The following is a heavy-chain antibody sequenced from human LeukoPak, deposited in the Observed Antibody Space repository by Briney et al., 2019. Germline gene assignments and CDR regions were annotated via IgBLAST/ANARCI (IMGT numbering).Heavy chain of an antibody. CDR3: AREGRLLEWLFWSWFDP. CDR2: ISDDGGNK. CDR1: GFPFNSHA. J-gene: IGHJ5*02. Sequence: GGFLRLSCAASGFPFNSHALHWVRQAPGKGLEWVAVISDDGGNKKYADSVKGRFTISRDNSESTLYLQMDSLRAEDTAMYYCAREGRLLEWLFWSWFDPWGQGTLVSVSS. V-gene: IGHV3-30*01. D-gene: IGHD3-3*01.